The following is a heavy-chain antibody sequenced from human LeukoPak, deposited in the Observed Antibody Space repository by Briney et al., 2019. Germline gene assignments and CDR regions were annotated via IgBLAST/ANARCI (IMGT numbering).Heavy chain of an antibody. Sequence: SETLSLTCAVYGESLNSYYWSWVHQPPGEGLEWIGEIYESGTTEYNPSLKSRVTISMVPSKQQFSLSLSSVTAADTAVYYCARGAWATRLGSWGLGTPVIVSS. D-gene: IGHD2-15*01. CDR3: ARGAWATRLGS. J-gene: IGHJ4*02. V-gene: IGHV4-34*01. CDR2: IYESGTT. CDR1: GESLNSYY.